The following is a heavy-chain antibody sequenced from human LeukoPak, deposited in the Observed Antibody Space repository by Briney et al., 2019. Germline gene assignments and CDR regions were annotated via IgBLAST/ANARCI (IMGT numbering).Heavy chain of an antibody. D-gene: IGHD6-13*01. CDR1: GYTFTGYY. V-gene: IGHV1-2*02. CDR3: ARDLAAAGPQYYYYYGMDV. CDR2: INPNSGGT. Sequence: GASVKVSCKASGYTFTGYYMHWVRQAPGQGLEWMGWINPNSGGTNYAQKFQGRVTMTRDTSISTAYMELGRLRSDDTAVYYCARDLAAAGPQYYYYYGMDVWGQGTTVTVSS. J-gene: IGHJ6*02.